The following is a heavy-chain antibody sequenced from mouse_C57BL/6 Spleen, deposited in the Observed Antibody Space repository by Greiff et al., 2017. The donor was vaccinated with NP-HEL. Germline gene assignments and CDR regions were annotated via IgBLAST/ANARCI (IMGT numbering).Heavy chain of an antibody. J-gene: IGHJ3*01. CDR2: IDPSDSYT. CDR3: ASYYGSSPAWFAY. Sequence: QVQLKQPGAELVKPGASVKLSCKASGYTFTSYWMQWVKQRPGQGLEWIGEIDPSDSYTNYNQKFKGKATLTVDTSSSTAYMQLSSLTSEDSAVYYCASYYGSSPAWFAYWGQGTLVTVSA. D-gene: IGHD1-1*01. V-gene: IGHV1-50*01. CDR1: GYTFTSYW.